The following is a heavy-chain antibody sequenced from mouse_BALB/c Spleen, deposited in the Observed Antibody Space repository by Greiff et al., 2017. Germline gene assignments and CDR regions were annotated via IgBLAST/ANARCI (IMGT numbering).Heavy chain of an antibody. J-gene: IGHJ4*01. CDR1: GFSLTSYG. D-gene: IGHD1-1*01. CDR2: IWAGGST. CDR3: ARDYGGDYYAMDY. V-gene: IGHV2-9*02. Sequence: QVHVKQSGPGLVAPSQSLSITCTVSGFSLTSYGVHWVRQPPGKGLEWLGVIWAGGSTNYNSALMSRLSISKDNSKSQVFLKMNSLQTDDTAMYYCARDYGGDYYAMDYWGQGTSVTVSS.